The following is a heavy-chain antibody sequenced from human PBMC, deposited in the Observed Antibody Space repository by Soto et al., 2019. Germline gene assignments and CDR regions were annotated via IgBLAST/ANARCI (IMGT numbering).Heavy chain of an antibody. CDR2: IWYDGSNK. CDR1: GFTFSSYG. V-gene: IGHV3-33*01. Sequence: VQLVESGGGVVQPGRSLRLSCAASGFTFSSYGMHWVRQAPGKGLEWVAVIWYDGSNKYYADSVKGRFTISRDNSKNTLYLQMNSLRAEDTAVYYCARDGLSSYGGIDYWGQGTLVTVSS. D-gene: IGHD5-18*01. CDR3: ARDGLSSYGGIDY. J-gene: IGHJ4*02.